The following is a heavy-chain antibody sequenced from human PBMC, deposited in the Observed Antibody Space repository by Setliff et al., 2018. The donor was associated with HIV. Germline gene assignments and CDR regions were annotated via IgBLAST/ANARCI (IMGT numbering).Heavy chain of an antibody. J-gene: IGHJ6*03. V-gene: IGHV1-18*01. CDR3: VRLTADRTNYYYYMDV. CDR1: GYSLSTYA. Sequence: ASVKVSCKASGYSLSTYAISWVRQAPGQGLEWMGWIDSNNGNRNFAQKFRGRDTMTTDISTNTAYMEVRSLSFDDTAVYYCVRLTADRTNYYYYMDVWGKGTTVTVS. CDR2: IDSNNGNR. D-gene: IGHD2-8*01.